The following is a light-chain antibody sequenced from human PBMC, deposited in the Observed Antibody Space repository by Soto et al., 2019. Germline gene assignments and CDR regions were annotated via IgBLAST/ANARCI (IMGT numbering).Light chain of an antibody. Sequence: EIVMTQSPATLSVSPGERATLSCRASQSVSSNLAWYQQKPGQAPRLLIYGASTRATGIPARFSGSGSGTDFTLTISSLQSEDFAVYYCQQYNNWPLTFGGGTKVEFK. J-gene: IGKJ4*01. CDR3: QQYNNWPLT. CDR2: GAS. V-gene: IGKV3-15*01. CDR1: QSVSSN.